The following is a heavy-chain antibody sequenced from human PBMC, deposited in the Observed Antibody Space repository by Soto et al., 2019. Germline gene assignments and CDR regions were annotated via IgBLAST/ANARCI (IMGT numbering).Heavy chain of an antibody. V-gene: IGHV3-74*03. J-gene: IGHJ4*02. CDR1: GFTFSNYL. Sequence: PGGSRRRSWAASGFTFSNYLMHGVRQVPGKGLMWISHIKDDGSRTTYADSVKGRFTSSRDNAKSMLYLQMNSLRAEDTAVYYCTRDCCTDPFDKWGQGTLVTVSS. CDR2: IKDDGSRT. CDR3: TRDCCTDPFDK. D-gene: IGHD2-15*01.